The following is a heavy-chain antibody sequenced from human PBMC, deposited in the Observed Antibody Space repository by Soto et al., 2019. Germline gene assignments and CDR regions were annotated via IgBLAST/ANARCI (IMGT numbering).Heavy chain of an antibody. J-gene: IGHJ6*02. CDR3: ARESRGYRGYDSGPPYYYYGMDV. CDR1: GGSISSGGYS. CDR2: IYHSGST. V-gene: IGHV4-30-2*01. D-gene: IGHD5-12*01. Sequence: SLSLTFDASGGSISSGGYSWSWIRHPPGTAMDWIGYIYHSGSTYYNPSLQSRVTESVDRSKNQFSLKLSSVTAADTAVYYCARESRGYRGYDSGPPYYYYGMDVWGQGTTVTVYS.